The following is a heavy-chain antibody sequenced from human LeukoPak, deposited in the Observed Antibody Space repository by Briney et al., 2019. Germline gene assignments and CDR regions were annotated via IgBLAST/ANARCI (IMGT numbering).Heavy chain of an antibody. D-gene: IGHD2-15*01. CDR3: ARDLILADNGGSSAHDY. J-gene: IGHJ4*02. CDR2: ISDSSTYI. Sequence: PGGSLRLSCAASGFTFRNYGMSWVRQAPGKGLEWVSSISDSSTYIYYADSVKGRFTISRDNAKNSLYLQMNSLRDEDTAVYYCARDLILADNGGSSAHDYWGQGTLVTVSA. CDR1: GFTFRNYG. V-gene: IGHV3-21*01.